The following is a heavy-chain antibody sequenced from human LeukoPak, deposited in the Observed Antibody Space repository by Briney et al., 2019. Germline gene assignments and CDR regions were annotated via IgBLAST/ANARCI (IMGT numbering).Heavy chain of an antibody. CDR1: GYTFTSYD. V-gene: IGHV1-8*01. J-gene: IGHJ4*02. D-gene: IGHD6-13*01. CDR2: MNPNSGNT. Sequence: EASVKVSCKASGYTFTSYDINWVRQATGQGLEWMGWMNPNSGNTGYAQKFQGRVTMTRNTSISTAYMEPSSLRSEDTAVYYCARTLHGIAAARIKPYYFDYWGQGTLVTVSS. CDR3: ARTLHGIAAARIKPYYFDY.